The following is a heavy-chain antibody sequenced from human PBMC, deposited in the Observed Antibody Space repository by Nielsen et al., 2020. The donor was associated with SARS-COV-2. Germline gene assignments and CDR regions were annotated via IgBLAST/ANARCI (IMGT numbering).Heavy chain of an antibody. CDR3: ARGTVTTSEDAFDF. J-gene: IGHJ3*01. CDR2: IYYSGNT. D-gene: IGHD4-17*01. Sequence: SETLSLTCTVAGGSISSSSYYWGWIRQSPGKGLECIGSIYYSGNTYYNPSLKSRVTISVDTSKNQFSLKLSSVTAADTAVYYCARGTVTTSEDAFDFWGQGTMVAVSS. CDR1: GGSISSSSYY. V-gene: IGHV4-39*07.